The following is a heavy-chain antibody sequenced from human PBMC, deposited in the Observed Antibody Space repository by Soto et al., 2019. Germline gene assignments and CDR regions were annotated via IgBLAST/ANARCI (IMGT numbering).Heavy chain of an antibody. CDR2: ISGSGVST. J-gene: IGHJ3*02. CDR1: GFTFSSYS. V-gene: IGHV3-23*01. Sequence: GGSLRLSGAASGFTFSSYSISWVRQAPGKGLEWVSAISGSGVSTYYADSVKGRFTISRDDSKNTLYLQMNSLRAEDTAVYYCAKDRPLVPAPAFYSWGQGTIVAVSS. D-gene: IGHD1-26*01. CDR3: AKDRPLVPAPAFYS.